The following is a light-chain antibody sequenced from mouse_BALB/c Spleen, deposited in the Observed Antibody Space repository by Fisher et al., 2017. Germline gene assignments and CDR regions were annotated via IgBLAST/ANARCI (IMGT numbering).Light chain of an antibody. CDR1: SSVSY. V-gene: IGKV4-68*01. CDR3: QQWSSNPPT. J-gene: IGKJ4*01. CDR2: LTS. Sequence: IVLTQTPAIMSASPGEKVTMTCSASSSVSYMYWYQQKPRSSPKPWIYLTSNLASGVPARFSGSGSGTSYSLTISRMEAEDAATYYCQQWSSNPPTFGSGTKLEIK.